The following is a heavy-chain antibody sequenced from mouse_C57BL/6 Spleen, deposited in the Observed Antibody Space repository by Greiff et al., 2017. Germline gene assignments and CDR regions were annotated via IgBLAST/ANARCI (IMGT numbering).Heavy chain of an antibody. CDR2: IRNKANGYTT. J-gene: IGHJ2*01. V-gene: IGHV7-3*01. Sequence: EVQRVESGGGLVQPGGSLSLSCAASGFTFTDYYMSWVRQPPGKALEWLGFIRNKANGYTTEYSASVKGRFTISRYNSQSILYLQMNALRAEDSATYYCARYLTGYYFDYWGQGTTLTVSS. D-gene: IGHD4-1*01. CDR3: ARYLTGYYFDY. CDR1: GFTFTDYY.